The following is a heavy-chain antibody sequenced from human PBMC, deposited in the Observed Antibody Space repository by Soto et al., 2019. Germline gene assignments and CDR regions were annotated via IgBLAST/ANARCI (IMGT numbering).Heavy chain of an antibody. D-gene: IGHD1-26*01. CDR2: FDPEDGET. CDR3: GTDEGWEKGAFDI. V-gene: IGHV1-24*01. J-gene: IGHJ3*02. CDR1: GYTLTELS. Sequence: ASVKVSCKVSGYTLTELSMHWVRQAPGKGLEWMGGFDPEDGETIYAQKFQGRVTMTEDTSTDTAYMELSSLRSEDTAVNYWGTDEGWEKGAFDIWGQGTMVTVSS.